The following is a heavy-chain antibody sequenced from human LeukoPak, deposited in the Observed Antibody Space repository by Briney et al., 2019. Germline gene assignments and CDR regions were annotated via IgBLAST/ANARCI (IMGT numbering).Heavy chain of an antibody. J-gene: IGHJ4*02. D-gene: IGHD3-3*01. CDR3: AKDWYYDFWSGYLYY. CDR2: IYSGGNT. V-gene: IGHV3-66*01. CDR1: GFTVSRNY. Sequence: HAGGSLRLSCAASGFTVSRNYMSWVRQAPGKGLEWVSNIYSGGNTYYADSVKGRFTISRDNSKNTLYLQMNSLRAEDTAVYYCAKDWYYDFWSGYLYYWGQGTLVTVSS.